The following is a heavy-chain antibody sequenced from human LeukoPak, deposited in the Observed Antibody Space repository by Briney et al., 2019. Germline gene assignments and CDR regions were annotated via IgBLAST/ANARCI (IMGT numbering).Heavy chain of an antibody. CDR1: GDSVSSNSAA. J-gene: IGHJ3*02. CDR3: ARSTLRYFDWPYDAFDI. D-gene: IGHD3-9*01. V-gene: IGHV6-1*01. Sequence: SQTLSLTCAISGDSVSSNSAAWNWIRQSPSRGLEWLGRTYYRSKWYNDYAVSVKSRITINPDTSKNQFSLQLNSVTPEDTAVYYCARSTLRYFDWPYDAFDIWGQGTMVTVSS. CDR2: TYYRSKWYN.